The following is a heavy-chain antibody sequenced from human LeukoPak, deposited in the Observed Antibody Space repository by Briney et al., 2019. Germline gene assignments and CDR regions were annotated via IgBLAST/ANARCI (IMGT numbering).Heavy chain of an antibody. Sequence: GGSLRLSCAASGFTFSSYAMSWVRQAPGKGLEWVSAISGSGGSTYYADSVKGRFTISRDNSKNTLYLQMNSLRAEDTAVYYCAKAIQSYCSGGSCCGLDYWGQGTLVTVSS. J-gene: IGHJ4*02. V-gene: IGHV3-23*01. CDR2: ISGSGGST. D-gene: IGHD2-15*01. CDR1: GFTFSSYA. CDR3: AKAIQSYCSGGSCCGLDY.